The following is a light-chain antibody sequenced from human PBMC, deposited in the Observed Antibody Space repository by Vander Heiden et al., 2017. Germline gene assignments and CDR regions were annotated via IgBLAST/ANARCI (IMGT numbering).Light chain of an antibody. Sequence: LMSLSLATLSVTPGEIATLSCRASQSVSSNLAWHPQKPGQAPRLLIYGASTRATGIPARFSGSGSGTAFTLTISSLQSEDFAVYYCQQYNNWAQTFGQGTKLEIK. V-gene: IGKV3-15*01. CDR2: GAS. J-gene: IGKJ1*01. CDR1: QSVSSN. CDR3: QQYNNWAQT.